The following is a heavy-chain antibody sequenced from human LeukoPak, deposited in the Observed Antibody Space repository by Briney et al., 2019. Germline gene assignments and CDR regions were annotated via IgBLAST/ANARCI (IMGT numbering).Heavy chain of an antibody. CDR2: IYYSGST. CDR3: AGAYCGGDCYSRYWYFDL. D-gene: IGHD2-21*02. CDR1: GGSLSSYY. V-gene: IGHV4-59*01. J-gene: IGHJ2*01. Sequence: SETLSLTCTVSGGSLSSYYWSWIRQPPGKGLEWIGYIYYSGSTNYNPSLKSRVTISVDTSKNQFSLKLSSVTAADTAVYYCAGAYCGGDCYSRYWYFDLWGRGTLVTVSS.